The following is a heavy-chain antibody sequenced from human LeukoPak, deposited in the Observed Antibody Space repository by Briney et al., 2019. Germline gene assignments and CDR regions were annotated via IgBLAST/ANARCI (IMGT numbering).Heavy chain of an antibody. CDR1: GGSITSYY. J-gene: IGHJ3*02. D-gene: IGHD3-22*01. Sequence: SETLSLTCTVSGGSITSYYWSWIRQPPGKGLEWIGYIYDSGSTNYNPSLKSRVTISVDTSKNQFSLKLSSVTAADTAVFYCASLTTADAFDIWGQGTMVTVSS. CDR2: IYDSGST. CDR3: ASLTTADAFDI. V-gene: IGHV4-59*01.